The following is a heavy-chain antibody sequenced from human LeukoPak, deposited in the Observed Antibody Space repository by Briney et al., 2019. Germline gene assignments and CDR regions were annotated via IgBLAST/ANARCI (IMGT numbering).Heavy chain of an antibody. CDR2: LSYDGTNK. Sequence: PGGSLRLSCAASGFSFSDYGMHWVRQAPVKGLEWVAVLSYDGTNKYYADSVKGRFTISRDNSKNTVYLQMNSPRAEDTAVYYCAKDYYDRASDSGSYPYWGQGTLVTVSS. CDR1: GFSFSDYG. D-gene: IGHD3-10*01. V-gene: IGHV3-30*18. J-gene: IGHJ4*02. CDR3: AKDYYDRASDSGSYPY.